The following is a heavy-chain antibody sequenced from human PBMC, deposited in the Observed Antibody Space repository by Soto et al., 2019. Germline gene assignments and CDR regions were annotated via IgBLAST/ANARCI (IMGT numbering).Heavy chain of an antibody. V-gene: IGHV3-33*01. D-gene: IGHD4-17*01. CDR3: ARGYGGNSGAFDY. Sequence: GGSLRLSCAASGFTFSSYGMRWARQAPGKGLEWVAVIWYGGSHKYYAVSVKGRFTISRDNSKNTMYLQMDSLRAEDTAVYYCARGYGGNSGAFDYWGQGTLVTVSS. J-gene: IGHJ4*02. CDR2: IWYGGSHK. CDR1: GFTFSSYG.